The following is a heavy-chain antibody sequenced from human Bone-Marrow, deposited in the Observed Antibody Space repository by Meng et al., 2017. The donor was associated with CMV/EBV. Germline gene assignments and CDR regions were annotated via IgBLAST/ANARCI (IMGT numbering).Heavy chain of an antibody. CDR1: GFTFGDYA. Sequence: GGSLRLSCTASGFTFGDYAMSWVRQAPGKGLEWVGFIRSKAYGGTTEYAASVKGRFTISRDDSKSIAYLQMNSLKTEDTAVYYCTRDSLFVDYYGSGSYDYWGQGTLVTVS. V-gene: IGHV3-49*04. D-gene: IGHD3-10*01. J-gene: IGHJ4*02. CDR3: TRDSLFVDYYGSGSYDY. CDR2: IRSKAYGGTT.